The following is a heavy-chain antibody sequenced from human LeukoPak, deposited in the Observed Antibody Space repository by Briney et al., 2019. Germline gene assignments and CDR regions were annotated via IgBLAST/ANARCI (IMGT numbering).Heavy chain of an antibody. CDR1: GYTFTSYY. CDR2: INPSGGST. D-gene: IGHD3-22*01. CDR3: ATGPGSGYYFDY. Sequence: ASVKVSCKASGYTFTSYYMHWVRQAPGQGLEWMGIINPSGGSTSYAQKFQGRVTMTEDTSTDTAYKELSSLRSEDTAVYYCATGPGSGYYFDYWGQGTLVTVSS. V-gene: IGHV1-46*01. J-gene: IGHJ4*02.